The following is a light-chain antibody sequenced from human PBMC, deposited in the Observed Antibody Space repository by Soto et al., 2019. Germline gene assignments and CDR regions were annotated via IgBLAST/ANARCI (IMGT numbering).Light chain of an antibody. CDR1: QTISTY. V-gene: IGKV1-39*01. CDR3: QQSDSTPYT. CDR2: DAS. J-gene: IGKJ2*01. Sequence: EIEITHSPSSVSASVGDSVTITFRSIQTISTYLNWYQQKPGKAPRLLIYDASSLLSGVPSRFSGSGSGTDFTLTIASLQPEDFSTYYCQQSDSTPYTFGQGTKVDFK.